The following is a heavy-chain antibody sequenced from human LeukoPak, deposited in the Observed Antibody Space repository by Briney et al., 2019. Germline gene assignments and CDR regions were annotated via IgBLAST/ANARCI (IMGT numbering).Heavy chain of an antibody. J-gene: IGHJ4*02. CDR1: GGTFSSYA. V-gene: IGHV1-69*05. CDR2: IIPIFGTA. CDR3: ARGSWVGVVTFFDY. Sequence: GASVTVSCKASGGTFSSYAISWVRQAPGQGLEWVGGIIPIFGTANYAQKFQGRVTITTDESTSTAYMELSSLRSDDTAVYYCARGSWVGVVTFFDYWGQGTLVTVSS. D-gene: IGHD3-3*01.